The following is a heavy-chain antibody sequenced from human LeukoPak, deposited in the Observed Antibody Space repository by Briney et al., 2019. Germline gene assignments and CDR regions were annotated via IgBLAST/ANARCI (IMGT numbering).Heavy chain of an antibody. CDR3: ARDIGYCSSTSCRGVDP. D-gene: IGHD2-2*01. J-gene: IGHJ5*02. V-gene: IGHV4-4*07. Sequence: PSETLSLTCTVSGGSLSRFYWAWIRQPAGRGLEWIGRIHSGGTTNYNPSLEGRLTFSLDTSQNQFSLKLNSVTAADTAVYYCARDIGYCSSTSCRGVDPWGQGTLVTVSS. CDR1: GGSLSRFY. CDR2: IHSGGTT.